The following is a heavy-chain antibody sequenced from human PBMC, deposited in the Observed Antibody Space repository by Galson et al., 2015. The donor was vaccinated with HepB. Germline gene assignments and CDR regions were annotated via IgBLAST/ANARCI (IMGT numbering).Heavy chain of an antibody. CDR2: ISAYNGNT. V-gene: IGHV1-18*04. CDR1: GYTFTSYG. J-gene: IGHJ4*02. D-gene: IGHD6-19*01. Sequence: SVKVSCKASGYTFTSYGISWVRQAPGQGLEWMGWISAYNGNTNYAQKLQGRVTMTTDTSTSTAYMELRSLRSDDTAVYYCARDRPGIAVAGPGDYWGQGTLVTVSS. CDR3: ARDRPGIAVAGPGDY.